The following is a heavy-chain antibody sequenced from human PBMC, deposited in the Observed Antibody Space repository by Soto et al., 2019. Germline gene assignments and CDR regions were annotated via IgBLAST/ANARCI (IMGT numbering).Heavy chain of an antibody. CDR3: ARLDYGQPDY. J-gene: IGHJ4*02. Sequence: QVQLQESGPGLVKPSETLSLTCTVSGGSISSYYWSWIRQPPGKGLEWIGYIYYSGSTNYNPSLKSRVTISVDTSKNQFSLKLSSVTAADTAVYYCARLDYGQPDYWGQGTLVTVSS. CDR1: GGSISSYY. D-gene: IGHD4-17*01. V-gene: IGHV4-59*01. CDR2: IYYSGST.